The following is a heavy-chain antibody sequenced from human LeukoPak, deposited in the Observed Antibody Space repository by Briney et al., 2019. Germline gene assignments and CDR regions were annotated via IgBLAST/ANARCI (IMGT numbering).Heavy chain of an antibody. CDR3: ARGPFITMVRGVMNPDY. V-gene: IGHV3-33*01. D-gene: IGHD3-10*01. Sequence: GGSLRLSCAASGFTFSSYGMHWVRQAPGKGLEWVAVKWYDGSNKYYADSVKGRFTISRDNSKNTLYLQMNSLRAEDTAVYYCARGPFITMVRGVMNPDYWGQGTLVTVSS. J-gene: IGHJ4*02. CDR2: KWYDGSNK. CDR1: GFTFSSYG.